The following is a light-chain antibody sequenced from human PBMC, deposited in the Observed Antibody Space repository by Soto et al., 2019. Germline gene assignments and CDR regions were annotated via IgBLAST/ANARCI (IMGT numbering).Light chain of an antibody. CDR1: QRMSAW. Sequence: DIQMTQSPTTLSASVGDRVIITCRASQRMSAWLAWYQQKPGKAPKLLIYDASSLENGVPSRFSGSGSGTEFTLTISSMQPDDFATYYCQQYDTYPWTFGQGTKVDIK. J-gene: IGKJ1*01. CDR3: QQYDTYPWT. CDR2: DAS. V-gene: IGKV1-5*01.